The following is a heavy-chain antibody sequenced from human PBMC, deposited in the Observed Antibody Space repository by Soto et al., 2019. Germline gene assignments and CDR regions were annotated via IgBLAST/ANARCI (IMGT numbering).Heavy chain of an antibody. Sequence: SETLSLTCAVYGGSFSGYSLTWIRQSPGKGLEWIGDINHSGRVNYSPSLKSRVTISLDTSKNQFSLTLSAVTAADTAMYYCSTRAYDTNGYYRFDPWGQGTLVTVYS. J-gene: IGHJ5*01. V-gene: IGHV4-34*01. CDR3: STRAYDTNGYYRFDP. CDR1: GGSFSGYS. D-gene: IGHD3-22*01. CDR2: INHSGRV.